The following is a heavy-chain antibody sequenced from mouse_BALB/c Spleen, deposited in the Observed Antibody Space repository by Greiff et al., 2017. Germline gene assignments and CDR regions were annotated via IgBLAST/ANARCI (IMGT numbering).Heavy chain of an antibody. CDR3: ARDYRYDGAMDY. Sequence: QVQLQQSGAELVRPGVSVKISCKGSGYTFTDYAMHWVKQSHAKSLEWIGVISTYYGDASYNQKFKGKATMTVDKSSSTAYMELARLTSEDSAIYYCARDYRYDGAMDYWGQGTSVTVSA. CDR1: GYTFTDYA. CDR2: ISTYYGDA. J-gene: IGHJ4*01. D-gene: IGHD2-14*01. V-gene: IGHV1S137*01.